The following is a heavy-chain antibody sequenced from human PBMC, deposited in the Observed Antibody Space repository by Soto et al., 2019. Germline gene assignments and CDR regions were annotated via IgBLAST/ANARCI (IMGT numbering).Heavy chain of an antibody. CDR3: ARDLVAAAYYDFWRGSGWFDP. Sequence: QVQLVQSGAEVKKPGSSVKVSCKASGGTFSSYAISWVRQAPGQGLEWMGGIVPIFGTANYAQKFQGRVTITTDESTSTAYMELSSLRSEDTAVYYCARDLVAAAYYDFWRGSGWFDPWGQGTLVTVSS. CDR2: IVPIFGTA. J-gene: IGHJ5*02. V-gene: IGHV1-69*01. D-gene: IGHD3-3*01. CDR1: GGTFSSYA.